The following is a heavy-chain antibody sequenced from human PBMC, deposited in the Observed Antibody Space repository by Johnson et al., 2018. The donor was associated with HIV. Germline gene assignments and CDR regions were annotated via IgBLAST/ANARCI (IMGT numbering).Heavy chain of an antibody. D-gene: IGHD3-9*01. CDR3: ARRALHYDVLTDYPVAANAFDI. CDR1: GFIFSDYY. J-gene: IGHJ3*02. Sequence: QMLLVESGGVLVKAGGSLRLSCAASGFIFSDYYMSWIRQAPGKGLEWVSYISSSGTIIYYVDSVKGRFTISRDNAKNSLYLQMNSLTAADTAVYYCARRALHYDVLTDYPVAANAFDIWGQGTMVTVYS. V-gene: IGHV3-11*04. CDR2: ISSSGTII.